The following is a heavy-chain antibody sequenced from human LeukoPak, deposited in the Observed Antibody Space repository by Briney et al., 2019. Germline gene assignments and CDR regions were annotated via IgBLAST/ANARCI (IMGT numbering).Heavy chain of an antibody. CDR2: ISYDGRYQ. D-gene: IGHD4-23*01. J-gene: IGHJ4*02. Sequence: GRSLRLSCAASGFTFNRYRLHWVRQAPGKGLEWVAVISYDGRYQFYADSVKGRFTVSRDNSKNTLYLQMNSLRAEDTAVYYCACDYGGNSGVDYWGQGTLVTVSS. V-gene: IGHV3-30*04. CDR3: ACDYGGNSGVDY. CDR1: GFTFNRYR.